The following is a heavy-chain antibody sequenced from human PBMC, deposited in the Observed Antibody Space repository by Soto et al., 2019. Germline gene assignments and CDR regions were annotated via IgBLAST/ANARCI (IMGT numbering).Heavy chain of an antibody. CDR2: IYYTGSA. Sequence: VQLQESGPGLVKPSQTLSLTCTVSSGSISSADYYWSWIRQPPGKGLEWIGYIYYTGSAYYNPSLKTRVTLSVDTSTNQFARKATSVTAADTAVYYCASGGSSNWFDPWGQGTRVTVSS. J-gene: IGHJ5*02. V-gene: IGHV4-30-4*01. CDR3: ASGGSSNWFDP. CDR1: SGSISSADYY. D-gene: IGHD1-26*01.